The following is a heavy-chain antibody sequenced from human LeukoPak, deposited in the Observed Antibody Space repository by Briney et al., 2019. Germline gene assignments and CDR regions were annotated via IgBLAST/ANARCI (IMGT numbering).Heavy chain of an antibody. V-gene: IGHV1-18*01. CDR1: GYTFTSYG. CDR3: ARSGYSYGRSYYYYGMDV. Sequence: ASVNVSCKASGYTFTSYGISWVRQAPGQGLEWMGWISAYNGNTNYAQKLQGRVTMTTDTSTSTAYMELRSLRSDDTAVYYCARSGYSYGRSYYYYGMDVWGQGTTVTVSS. J-gene: IGHJ6*02. CDR2: ISAYNGNT. D-gene: IGHD5-18*01.